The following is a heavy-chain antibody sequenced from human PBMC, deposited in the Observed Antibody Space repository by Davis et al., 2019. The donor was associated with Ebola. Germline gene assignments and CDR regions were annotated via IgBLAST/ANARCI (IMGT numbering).Heavy chain of an antibody. CDR2: INHSGST. D-gene: IGHD4-17*01. CDR3: ARVGTTVTTGWFDP. CDR1: GGSISSSNW. J-gene: IGHJ5*02. Sequence: SETLSLTCAVSGGSISSSNWWSWVRQPPGKGLEWIGEINHSGSTNYNPSLKSRVTISVDTSKNQFSLKLSSVTAADTAVYYCARVGTTVTTGWFDPWGQGTLVTVSS. V-gene: IGHV4-4*02.